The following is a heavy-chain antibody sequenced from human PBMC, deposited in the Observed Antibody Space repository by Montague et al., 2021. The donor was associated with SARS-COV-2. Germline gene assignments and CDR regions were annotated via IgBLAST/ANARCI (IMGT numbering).Heavy chain of an antibody. V-gene: IGHV4-61*02. CDR1: GGSISSGSHY. D-gene: IGHD4-17*01. CDR3: VRDYGDYSYYYGLDV. J-gene: IGHJ6*02. Sequence: TLSLTCTVSGGSISSGSHYWSWIRQPAGKGLEWIGRIDTSGNTKYISSLKSRVTISVDTSKNQFSLKLSSVTAADTAVYYCVRDYGDYSYYYGLDVWGQGTTVTVSS. CDR2: IDTSGNT.